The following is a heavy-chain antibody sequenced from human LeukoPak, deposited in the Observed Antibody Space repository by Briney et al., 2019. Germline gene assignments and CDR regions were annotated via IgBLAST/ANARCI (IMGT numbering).Heavy chain of an antibody. D-gene: IGHD1-1*01. CDR3: ATGHTLIRLHL. J-gene: IGHJ5*02. CDR2: MSPNSGYA. Sequence: ASVKVSCRTSGYTFSSYYINGVRQATGRGLVWMGWMSPNSGYAGYAQKFQGRVSITRNTSISTTYMELRSLRAEDTAVYYCATGHTLIRLHLWRQGTLVTVPS. V-gene: IGHV1-8*03. CDR1: GYTFSSYY.